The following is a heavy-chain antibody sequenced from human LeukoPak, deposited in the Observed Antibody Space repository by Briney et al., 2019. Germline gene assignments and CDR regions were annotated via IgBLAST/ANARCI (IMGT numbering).Heavy chain of an antibody. D-gene: IGHD3-22*01. Sequence: GGSLRLSCVASGFILSTSEMNWVRQAPGKGLEWVSFISSDSTIYYADSVKGRFTIDRDNSKNIVYLQMNSLRPDDTAIYFCARQEARNYYYEGLDYWGQGNLVTVSS. CDR3: ARQEARNYYYEGLDY. J-gene: IGHJ4*02. CDR1: GFILSTSE. V-gene: IGHV3-48*03. CDR2: ISSDSTI.